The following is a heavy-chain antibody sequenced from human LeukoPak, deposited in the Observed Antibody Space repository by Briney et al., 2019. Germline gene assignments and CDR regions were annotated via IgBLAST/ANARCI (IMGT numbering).Heavy chain of an antibody. J-gene: IGHJ4*02. V-gene: IGHV3-21*01. CDR2: ISSSSSYI. D-gene: IGHD6-13*01. CDR1: GFTFSSYS. CDR3: ARAAAGKMPNYFDY. Sequence: GGSLRLSCAASGFTFSSYSMNWVRQAPGKGLEWVSSISSSSSYIYYADSVKGRFTISRDNAKNSLYLQMNSLRAEDTAVYYCARAAAGKMPNYFDYWGQGTLVTVSS.